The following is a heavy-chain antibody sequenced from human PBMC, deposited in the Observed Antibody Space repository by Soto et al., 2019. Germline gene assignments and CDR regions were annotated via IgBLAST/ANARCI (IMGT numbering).Heavy chain of an antibody. Sequence: RGESLKISCKGSGYSFTIYWIGWVRQMPGKGLEWMGIIYPGDSDTRYSPSFQGQVTISADKSISTAYLQWSSLKASDTAMYYCARLTQIVGANYFDYWGQGTLVTVSS. D-gene: IGHD1-26*01. V-gene: IGHV5-51*01. J-gene: IGHJ4*02. CDR2: IYPGDSDT. CDR3: ARLTQIVGANYFDY. CDR1: GYSFTIYW.